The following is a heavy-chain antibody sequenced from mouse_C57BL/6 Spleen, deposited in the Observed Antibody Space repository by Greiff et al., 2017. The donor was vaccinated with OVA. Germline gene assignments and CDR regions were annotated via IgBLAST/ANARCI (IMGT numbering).Heavy chain of an antibody. V-gene: IGHV1-15*01. Sequence: QVQLQQSGAELVRPGASVTLSCKASGYTFTDYEMHWVKQTPVHGLEWIGAIDPETGGTAYNQKFKGKAILTADKSSSTAYMELRSLTSEDSAVYYSTRTDGSRNWDYFDYWGQGTTLTVSS. J-gene: IGHJ2*01. CDR3: TRTDGSRNWDYFDY. CDR1: GYTFTDYE. D-gene: IGHD1-1*01. CDR2: IDPETGGT.